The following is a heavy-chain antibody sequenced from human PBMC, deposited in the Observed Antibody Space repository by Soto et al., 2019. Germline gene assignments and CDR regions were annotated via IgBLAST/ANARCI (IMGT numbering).Heavy chain of an antibody. Sequence: EVQLVESGGVVVQPGGSLRLSCAASGFTFDDYTMHWVRQAPGKGLEWVSLISWDGGSTYYADSVKGRSTISRDNSKNSLYLQMNSLRTEDTALYYCAKGAGYCSGGSCYGELDYWGQGTLVTVSS. J-gene: IGHJ4*02. CDR1: GFTFDDYT. D-gene: IGHD2-15*01. CDR3: AKGAGYCSGGSCYGELDY. V-gene: IGHV3-43*01. CDR2: ISWDGGST.